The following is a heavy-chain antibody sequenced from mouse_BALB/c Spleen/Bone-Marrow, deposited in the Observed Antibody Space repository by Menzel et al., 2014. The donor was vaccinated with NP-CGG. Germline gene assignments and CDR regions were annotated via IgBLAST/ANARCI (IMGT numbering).Heavy chain of an antibody. J-gene: IGHJ1*01. D-gene: IGHD1-1*01. CDR2: INPDSSTI. Sequence: VQLKESGGGLVQPGGSLKLSCAASGLDFSRYWMSWVRQAPGKGLEWIGEINPDSSTINYMPSLKDKFIISRDNAKNTLYLQMSKVRSEDTALYYCARLNYYGNLFVWGAGTTVTVSS. CDR1: GLDFSRYW. CDR3: ARLNYYGNLFV. V-gene: IGHV4-1*02.